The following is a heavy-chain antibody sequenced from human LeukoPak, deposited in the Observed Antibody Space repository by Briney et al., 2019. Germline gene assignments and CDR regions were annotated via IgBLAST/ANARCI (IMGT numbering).Heavy chain of an antibody. CDR2: INPNSGGT. D-gene: IGHD3-22*01. V-gene: IGHV1-2*06. CDR3: ARVSRYYDSSGYHP. Sequence: GASVKVSCKASGYIFTDYYMHWVRQAPGQELGWMGRINPNSGGTNYAQKFQGRVTMTRDTSISTAYMELSRLRSDDTAVYYCARVSRYYDSSGYHPWGQGTLVTVSS. CDR1: GYIFTDYY. J-gene: IGHJ5*02.